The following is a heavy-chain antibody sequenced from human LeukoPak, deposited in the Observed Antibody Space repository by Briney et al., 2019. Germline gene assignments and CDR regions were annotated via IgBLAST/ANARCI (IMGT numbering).Heavy chain of an antibody. CDR2: ISGSGGST. CDR1: GFTFSSYA. CDR3: AKTMGAIDHDY. V-gene: IGHV3-23*01. Sequence: GGSLRLSCAASGFTFSSYAMSWVRQAPGKGLEWVSAISGSGGSTYYADSVKGRFTISRDNSKNTLYLQMNSLRVEDTAVYFCAKTMGAIDHDYWGQGILVTVSS. J-gene: IGHJ4*02. D-gene: IGHD1-26*01.